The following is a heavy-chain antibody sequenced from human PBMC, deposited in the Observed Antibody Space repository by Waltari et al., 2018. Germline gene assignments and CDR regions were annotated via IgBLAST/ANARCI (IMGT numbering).Heavy chain of an antibody. V-gene: IGHV3-21*01. CDR2: ISSSSSYI. CDR3: ARAPPGGNWLFDY. CDR1: GFTFSSYS. D-gene: IGHD2-15*01. J-gene: IGHJ4*02. Sequence: EVQLVESGGGLVKPGGSLRLSCAASGFTFSSYSMNWVRQAPGKGLEWVSSISSSSSYIYYADSVKGRFTISRDNAKNSLYLQMNSLRAEDTAVYYCARAPPGGNWLFDYWGQGTLVTVSS.